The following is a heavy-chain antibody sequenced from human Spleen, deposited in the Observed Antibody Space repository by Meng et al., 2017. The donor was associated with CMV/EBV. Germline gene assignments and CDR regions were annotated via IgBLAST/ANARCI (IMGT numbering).Heavy chain of an antibody. Sequence: EVQLVESGGGLVKPGGSLRLSCAASGFTFSSYSMNWVRQAPGKGLEWVSSISSSSSYIYYADSVKGRFTISRDNAKNSLYLQMNSLRAEDTAVYYCARYRTMIVELDYWGQGNLVTVSS. CDR1: GFTFSSYS. V-gene: IGHV3-21*01. J-gene: IGHJ4*02. CDR3: ARYRTMIVELDY. D-gene: IGHD3-22*01. CDR2: ISSSSSYI.